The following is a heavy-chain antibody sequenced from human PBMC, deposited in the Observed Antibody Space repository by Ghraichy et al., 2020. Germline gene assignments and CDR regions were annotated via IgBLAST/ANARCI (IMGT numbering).Heavy chain of an antibody. V-gene: IGHV1-2*02. J-gene: IGHJ3*01. CDR2: ISPNSADS. D-gene: IGHD5-18*01. CDR1: GYTFTAYY. Sequence: ASVKVSCKASGYTFTAYYVHWVRQAPGQGLEWMGWISPNSADSDYAQKFRGRVTMTRDTSINTVYMELNSLRSDDTAVYYCAKVSPDTSMDWGQGTMVTV. CDR3: AKVSPDTSMD.